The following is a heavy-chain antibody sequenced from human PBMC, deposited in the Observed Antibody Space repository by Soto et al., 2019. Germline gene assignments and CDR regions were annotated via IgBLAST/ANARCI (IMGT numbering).Heavy chain of an antibody. CDR1: GFTVSSYG. D-gene: IGHD3-10*01. J-gene: IGHJ4*02. Sequence: GGSLRLSCAASGFTVSSYGMHWVRKAPGKGLEWVAVISYDGSNKYYADSVKGRFTISRDNSKNTLYLQMNSLRAEDTAVYYFAKVSSPKPRGLYFDYWGKGTLVTVSP. V-gene: IGHV3-30*18. CDR3: AKVSSPKPRGLYFDY. CDR2: ISYDGSNK.